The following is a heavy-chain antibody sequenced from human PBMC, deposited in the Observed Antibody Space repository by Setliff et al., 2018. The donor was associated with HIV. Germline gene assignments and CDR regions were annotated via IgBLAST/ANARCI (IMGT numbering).Heavy chain of an antibody. Sequence: SETLSLTCTVSGDSITSGGYSWTWIRQLPGKALEWVGYIYYSGRTSHSGSTYYNPSVASRITISGDTSKNQFSLKLTSVTAADTAIYYCARENGWLFGWFDPWGQGTPVTVSS. CDR2: IYYSGRTSHSGST. CDR3: ARENGWLFGWFDP. J-gene: IGHJ5*02. CDR1: GDSITSGGYS. D-gene: IGHD3-22*01. V-gene: IGHV4-30-4*08.